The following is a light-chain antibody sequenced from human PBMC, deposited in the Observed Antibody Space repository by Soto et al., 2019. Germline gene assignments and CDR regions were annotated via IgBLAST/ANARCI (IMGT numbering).Light chain of an antibody. J-gene: IGKJ4*01. Sequence: IVLTQSPGTLSLSPGERATLSCRASQSVGRNYVAWYQQKPGQAPRLLIHTASSRVSGIPDRFSGSGSGTDFTLTISRLEPEDSAVYYCQQFASSPLTFGGGTKVDIK. CDR1: QSVGRNY. CDR3: QQFASSPLT. CDR2: TAS. V-gene: IGKV3-20*01.